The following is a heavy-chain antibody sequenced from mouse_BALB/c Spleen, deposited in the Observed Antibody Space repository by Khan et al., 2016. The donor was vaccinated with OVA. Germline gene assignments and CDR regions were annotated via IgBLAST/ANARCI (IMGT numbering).Heavy chain of an antibody. D-gene: IGHD1-1*02. Sequence: DVKHQESGPGLVKPSQSLSLTCTVTGYSITSDYAWNWIRQFPGNKMEWMGYISSSGSTNYNPALKRRISITRDTSKNQFFLQLNSVTTEDTATXYCTRDGARYNYAMDYWGQGTSVTVSS. CDR1: GYSITSDYA. CDR2: ISSSGST. CDR3: TRDGARYNYAMDY. J-gene: IGHJ4*01. V-gene: IGHV3-2*02.